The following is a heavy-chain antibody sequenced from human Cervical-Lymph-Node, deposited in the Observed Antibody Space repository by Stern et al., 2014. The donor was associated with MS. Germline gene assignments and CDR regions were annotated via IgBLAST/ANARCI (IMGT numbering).Heavy chain of an antibody. CDR3: ARGADIWGSNPPNAFAI. V-gene: IGHV4-59*02. CDR1: GGSVSSYY. D-gene: IGHD3-16*02. J-gene: IGHJ3*02. Sequence: QVQLRESGPGLVKPSETLSLTCTVSGGSVSSYYWSWIRQPPGKGLEWIGYIYYSGSTNYNPSLKSRVTISVDTSKSQFSLKLTSVTAADTAVYYCARGADIWGSNPPNAFAIWGQGTMVTVSS. CDR2: IYYSGST.